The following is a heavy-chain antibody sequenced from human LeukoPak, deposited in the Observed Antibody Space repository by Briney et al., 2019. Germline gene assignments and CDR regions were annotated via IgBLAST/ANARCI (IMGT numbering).Heavy chain of an antibody. V-gene: IGHV1-18*01. J-gene: IGHJ4*02. Sequence: ASVKVSCKASGYTFTSYGISWVRQAPGQGLEWMGWISAYNGNTNYAQKLQGRVTMTTDTSTSTAYMELRSLRSDDTAVYYCARVDYDFWSGYRYYFDYWGQGTLVTVSS. CDR1: GYTFTSYG. CDR2: ISAYNGNT. D-gene: IGHD3-3*01. CDR3: ARVDYDFWSGYRYYFDY.